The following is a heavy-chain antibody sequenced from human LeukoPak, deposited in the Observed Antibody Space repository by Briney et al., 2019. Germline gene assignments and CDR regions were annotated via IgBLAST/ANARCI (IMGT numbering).Heavy chain of an antibody. CDR1: GGSFSGYY. CDR2: INHSGST. V-gene: IGHV4-34*01. CDR3: ARGLAARPYRIAAASVWYFDL. D-gene: IGHD6-25*01. Sequence: KTSETLSLTCAVYGGSFSGYYWSWIRQPPGKGLEWIEEINHSGSTNYNPSLKSRVTISVDTSKNQFSLKLSSVTAADTAVYYCARGLAARPYRIAAASVWYFDLWGRGTLVTVSS. J-gene: IGHJ2*01.